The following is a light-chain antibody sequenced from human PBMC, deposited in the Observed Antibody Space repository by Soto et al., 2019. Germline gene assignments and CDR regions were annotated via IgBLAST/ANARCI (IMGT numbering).Light chain of an antibody. CDR3: SSYGGTNNLV. J-gene: IGLJ2*01. CDR1: SSDVGGYEY. CDR2: EVS. V-gene: IGLV2-8*01. Sequence: SALTQPPSASGSPGQSVTISCTGTSSDVGGYEYVSWYQQHPGKAPKLMIYEVSKRPSGVPDRFSGSKSGNTASLTVSGLQAEDESDYYCSSYGGTNNLVFGGGTKLTVL.